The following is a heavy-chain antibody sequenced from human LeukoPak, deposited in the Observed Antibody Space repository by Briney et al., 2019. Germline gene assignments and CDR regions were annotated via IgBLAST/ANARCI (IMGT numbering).Heavy chain of an antibody. CDR2: IKQDGSEK. CDR1: GFTFSSYW. V-gene: IGHV3-7*01. J-gene: IGHJ4*02. CDR3: ARDRYSYGYGWYFDY. D-gene: IGHD5-18*01. Sequence: PGGSLRLSCAASGFTFSSYWMSWVRQAPGKGLEWVANIKQDGSEKYYVDSVKGRFTISRDNAKNSLYLQMNSLRAEDTAVYYCARDRYSYGYGWYFDYWGQGTLVTVSP.